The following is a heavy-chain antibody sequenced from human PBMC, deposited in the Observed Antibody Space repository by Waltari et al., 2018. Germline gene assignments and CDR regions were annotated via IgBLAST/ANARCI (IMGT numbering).Heavy chain of an antibody. D-gene: IGHD6-13*01. Sequence: EVQLVESGGGLVQPGGSLRLSCAASGFTFGSYWMSWVRQAPGKGVELVANIQEDGSEKNYVDSVKGRFTISRDNAKNSLYLQMNSLRAEDTAVYFCARDNSSSWYFFDYWGQGTVVTVSS. CDR3: ARDNSSSWYFFDY. CDR2: IQEDGSEK. CDR1: GFTFGSYW. J-gene: IGHJ4*02. V-gene: IGHV3-7*01.